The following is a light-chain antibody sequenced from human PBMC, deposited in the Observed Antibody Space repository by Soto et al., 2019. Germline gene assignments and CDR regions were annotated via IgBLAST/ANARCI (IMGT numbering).Light chain of an antibody. CDR1: RSVGSN. V-gene: IGKV3-15*01. CDR3: QQYNRWPPIN. Sequence: EIVMTQSPDTLSVSPGERATLSCSASRSVGSNLAWYQQKPGQAPRLLIYGTSIRATGVPARFSGSGSGTDFSLTISSLQSEDFAVYYCQQYNRWPPINFGQGTRLEIK. J-gene: IGKJ5*01. CDR2: GTS.